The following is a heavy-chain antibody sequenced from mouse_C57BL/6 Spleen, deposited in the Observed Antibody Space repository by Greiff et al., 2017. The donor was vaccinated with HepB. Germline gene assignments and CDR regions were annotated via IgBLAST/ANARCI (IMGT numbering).Heavy chain of an antibody. Sequence: QVQLQQPGAELVKPGASVKLSCKASGYTFTSYWMQWVKQRPGQGLEWIGEIDPSDSYTNYNQKFKGKATLTVDTSSSTAYMQLSSLTSEDSAVYYCARPCSYGSSFYAMDYWGQGTSVTVSS. CDR2: IDPSDSYT. CDR3: ARPCSYGSSFYAMDY. CDR1: GYTFTSYW. J-gene: IGHJ4*01. V-gene: IGHV1-50*01. D-gene: IGHD1-1*01.